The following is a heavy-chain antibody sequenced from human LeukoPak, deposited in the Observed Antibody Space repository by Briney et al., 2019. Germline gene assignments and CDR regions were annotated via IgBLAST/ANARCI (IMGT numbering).Heavy chain of an antibody. J-gene: IGHJ6*02. D-gene: IGHD1-7*01. CDR3: ARDREGTTYGTDV. V-gene: IGHV3-21*01. CDR1: GFTFSSYS. CDR2: ISSSSSYI. Sequence: PGGSLRLSCAASGFTFSSYSMNWVRQAPGKGLEWVSSISSSSSYIYYADSVKGRFTISRDNAKNSLYLQMNSLRAEDTAVYYCARDREGTTYGTDVWGQGTTVTVSS.